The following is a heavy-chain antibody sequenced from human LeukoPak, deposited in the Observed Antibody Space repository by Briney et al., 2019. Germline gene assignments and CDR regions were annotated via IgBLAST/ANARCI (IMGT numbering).Heavy chain of an antibody. V-gene: IGHV4-30-4*01. CDR2: IFYSGST. D-gene: IGHD3-22*01. J-gene: IGHJ5*02. Sequence: PSQTLSLTRTVSGGSISSGDYYWSWIRQPPGKGLEWIGFIFYSGSTNYNPSLKSRVTILLDKSKNQFSLKLRSVTAADTAVYYCAREVESSGKFDPWGQGTLVTVSS. CDR3: AREVESSGKFDP. CDR1: GGSISSGDYY.